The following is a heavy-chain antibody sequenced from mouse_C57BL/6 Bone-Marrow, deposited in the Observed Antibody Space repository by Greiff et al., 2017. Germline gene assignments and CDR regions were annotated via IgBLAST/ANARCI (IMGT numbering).Heavy chain of an antibody. Sequence: VQGVESGPGLVAPSQSLSITCTVSGFSLTSYAISWVRQPPGKGLEWLGVIWTGGGTNYNSALKSRLSISKDNSKSQVFLKMNSLQTDDTARYYCARISYDYPYYYAMDYWGQGTSVTVSS. V-gene: IGHV2-9-1*01. D-gene: IGHD2-4*01. CDR3: ARISYDYPYYYAMDY. CDR2: IWTGGGT. CDR1: GFSLTSYA. J-gene: IGHJ4*01.